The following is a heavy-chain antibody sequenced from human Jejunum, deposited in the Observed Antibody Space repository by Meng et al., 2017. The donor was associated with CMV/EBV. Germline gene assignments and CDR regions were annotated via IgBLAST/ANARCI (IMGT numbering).Heavy chain of an antibody. D-gene: IGHD1-1*01. V-gene: IGHV4-34*01. Sequence: HLQQWGAGLLHSSETLPLTCAVYGWSLRPYYWTWIRQIPGKGLEWIGEISHGGITNYNPSLKSRVTLLIDTSKNQFSLKLSSVTAADTAVYYCGMERVNWGQGILVTVSS. CDR3: GMERVN. J-gene: IGHJ4*02. CDR2: ISHGGIT. CDR1: GWSLRPYY.